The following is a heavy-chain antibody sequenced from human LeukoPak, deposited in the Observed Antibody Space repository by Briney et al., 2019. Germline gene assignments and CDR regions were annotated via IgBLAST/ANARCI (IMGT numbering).Heavy chain of an antibody. CDR1: GDSVSSNSAA. Sequence: SQTLSLTCAISGDSVSSNSAAWNWIRQSPSRGLEWLGRTYYRSKWYNDYAVSVKSRITINPDTSKNQFSLQLNSVTPEDTAVYYCARDLWAADEIAVAGTGWFDPWGQGTLVTVSS. V-gene: IGHV6-1*01. D-gene: IGHD6-19*01. CDR3: ARDLWAADEIAVAGTGWFDP. CDR2: TYYRSKWYN. J-gene: IGHJ5*02.